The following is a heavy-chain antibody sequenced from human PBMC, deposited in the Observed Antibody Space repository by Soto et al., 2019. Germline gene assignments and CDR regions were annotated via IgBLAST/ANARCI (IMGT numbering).Heavy chain of an antibody. J-gene: IGHJ4*02. V-gene: IGHV4-34*01. D-gene: IGHD3-3*01. CDR3: ARERFWSGYTFDY. Sequence: SGTLSLTCAVYGGSFSGYYWSWIRQPPGKGLEWIGEINHSGSTNYNPSLKSRVTISVDTSKNQFSLKLSSVTAADTAVYYCARERFWSGYTFDYWGQGTLVTVS. CDR1: GGSFSGYY. CDR2: INHSGST.